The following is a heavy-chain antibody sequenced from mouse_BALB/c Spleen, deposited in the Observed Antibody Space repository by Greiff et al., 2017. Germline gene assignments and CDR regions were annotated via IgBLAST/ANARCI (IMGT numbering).Heavy chain of an antibody. CDR2: IWAGGST. Sequence: QVQLKESGPGLVAPSQSLSITCTVSGFSLTSYGVHWVRQPPGKGLEWLGVIWAGGSTNYNSALMSRLSISKDNSKSQVCLKMNSPQTDDTAMYYCARDGNYYAMDYWGQGTSVTVSS. J-gene: IGHJ4*01. D-gene: IGHD2-1*01. V-gene: IGHV2-9*02. CDR3: ARDGNYYAMDY. CDR1: GFSLTSYG.